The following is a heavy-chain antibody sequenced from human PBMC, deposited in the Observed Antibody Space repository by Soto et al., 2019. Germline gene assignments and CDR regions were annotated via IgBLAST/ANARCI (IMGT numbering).Heavy chain of an antibody. Sequence: SETLSLTCAVYGGSFSGYYWTWIRQPPGTGLEWIGEINHSGSTNYNPSLKSRVTISVDTSKNQFSLKLSSVTAADTAVYYCARGPDYGGNSVWFDPWGQGTLVTVSS. D-gene: IGHD4-17*01. CDR1: GGSFSGYY. CDR3: ARGPDYGGNSVWFDP. J-gene: IGHJ5*02. CDR2: INHSGST. V-gene: IGHV4-34*01.